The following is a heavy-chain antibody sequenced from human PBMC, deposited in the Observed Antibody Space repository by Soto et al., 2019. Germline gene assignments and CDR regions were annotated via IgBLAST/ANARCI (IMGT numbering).Heavy chain of an antibody. CDR2: IFYSGNT. CDR3: ARGPWRNWFDP. V-gene: IGHV4-31*03. D-gene: IGHD3-3*01. CDR1: GGSISSGAYY. J-gene: IGHJ5*02. Sequence: QVQLQESGPGLVKPSQTLSLTCTVSGGSISSGAYYWSWIREHPGKGLEWIGYIFYSGNTYYNPSLKSRVSISVDTSKNQFSLKLSSVTAADTALYYCARGPWRNWFDPWGQGTLVTVSS.